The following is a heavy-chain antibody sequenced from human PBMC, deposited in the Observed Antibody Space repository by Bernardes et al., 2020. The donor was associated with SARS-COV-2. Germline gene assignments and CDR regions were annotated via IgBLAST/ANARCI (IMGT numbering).Heavy chain of an antibody. CDR2: NNPNSGGP. Sequence: ASVKVSCKASGYTFTGYYMHWVRQAPGQGREGMGWNNPNSGGPNYAEKFQGRVTMNRDTSISTAYMELSRLRSDDTAVYYCASPPTNYDRYGMDVWGQGTTVTVSS. J-gene: IGHJ6*02. CDR3: ASPPTNYDRYGMDV. D-gene: IGHD3-22*01. CDR1: GYTFTGYY. V-gene: IGHV1-2*02.